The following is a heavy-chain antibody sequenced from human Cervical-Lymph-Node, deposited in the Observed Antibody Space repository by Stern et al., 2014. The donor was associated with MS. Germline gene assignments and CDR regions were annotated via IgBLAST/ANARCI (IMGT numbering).Heavy chain of an antibody. CDR2: IIPIFDTT. CDR3: ARDERYGDYAY. CDR1: GGTFNSYA. J-gene: IGHJ4*02. V-gene: IGHV1-69*01. D-gene: IGHD4-17*01. Sequence: VQLVESEAEVKKPGSSVKVSCKASGGTFNSYAISWVRQAPGQGLEWMGGIIPIFDTTNYTQKFQGRVTISADESTTTAYMELSSLRSEDTAVYFCARDERYGDYAYWGQGTLVTVSS.